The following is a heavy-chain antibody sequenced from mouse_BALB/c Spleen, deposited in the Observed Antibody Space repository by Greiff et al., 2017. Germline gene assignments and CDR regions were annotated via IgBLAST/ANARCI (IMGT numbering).Heavy chain of an antibody. CDR1: GYTFTSYY. V-gene: IGHV1S81*02. CDR2: INPSNGGT. D-gene: IGHD1-2*01. Sequence: VQLQQPGAELVKPGASVKLSCKASGYTFTSYYMYWVKQRPGQGLEWIGGINPSNGGTNFNEKFKSKATLTVDKSSSTAYMQLSSLTSEDSAVYYCTRWDYGSWFAYWGQGTLVTVSA. J-gene: IGHJ3*01. CDR3: TRWDYGSWFAY.